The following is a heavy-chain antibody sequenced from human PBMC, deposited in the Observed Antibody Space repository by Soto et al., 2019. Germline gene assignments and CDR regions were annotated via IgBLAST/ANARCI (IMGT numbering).Heavy chain of an antibody. CDR1: GFTFSSYA. CDR2: ISGSGGST. Sequence: EVQLLESGGGLVQPGGSLRLSCAASGFTFSSYAMSWVRQAPGKGLEWVSAISGSGGSTYYADSVKGRFTISRDNSKNTLYLQMNSLRAEDPAVYYCATTAGGYEGFFDYWGQGTLVTVSS. CDR3: ATTAGGYEGFFDY. J-gene: IGHJ4*02. D-gene: IGHD5-12*01. V-gene: IGHV3-23*01.